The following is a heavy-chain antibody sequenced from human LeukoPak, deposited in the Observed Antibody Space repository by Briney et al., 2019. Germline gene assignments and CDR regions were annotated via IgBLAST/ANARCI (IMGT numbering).Heavy chain of an antibody. V-gene: IGHV3-30*09. Sequence: GRSLRLSSAASGFTFSAFAMHWARQAPGKGLEWAAVVSFDGNTTFYSDSVKGRFAISRDNSKNTLYLEMNSLRPEDTAVYYCARFRAATTRFDYWGQGTLVTVSS. D-gene: IGHD1/OR15-1a*01. CDR2: VSFDGNTT. J-gene: IGHJ4*02. CDR3: ARFRAATTRFDY. CDR1: GFTFSAFA.